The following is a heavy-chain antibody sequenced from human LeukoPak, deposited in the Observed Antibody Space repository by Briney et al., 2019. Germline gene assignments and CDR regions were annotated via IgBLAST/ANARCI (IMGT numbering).Heavy chain of an antibody. J-gene: IGHJ5*02. CDR3: ARETVAGSSP. Sequence: PSETLSLTCTVSGGSISSYYWSWIRQPPGKGLEWIGYIYYSGSTYYNPSLKSRVTISVDTSKNQFSLKLSSVTAADTAVYYCARETVAGSSPWGQGTLVTVSS. V-gene: IGHV4-59*12. CDR1: GGSISSYY. D-gene: IGHD6-19*01. CDR2: IYYSGST.